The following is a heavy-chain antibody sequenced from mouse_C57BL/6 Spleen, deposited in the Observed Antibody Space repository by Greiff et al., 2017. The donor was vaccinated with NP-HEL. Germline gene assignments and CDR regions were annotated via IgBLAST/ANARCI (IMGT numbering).Heavy chain of an antibody. CDR1: GFNIKDYY. J-gene: IGHJ1*03. Sequence: VQLQQSGAELVKPGASVKLSCTASGFNIKDYYMHWVKQRTEQGLEWIGRIDPEDGETKYAPKFPGKATITADTSSNTAYLQLSSLTSEDTAVYYCARWWDYDGYFDVWGTGTTVTVSS. CDR3: ARWWDYDGYFDV. D-gene: IGHD2-4*01. CDR2: IDPEDGET. V-gene: IGHV14-2*01.